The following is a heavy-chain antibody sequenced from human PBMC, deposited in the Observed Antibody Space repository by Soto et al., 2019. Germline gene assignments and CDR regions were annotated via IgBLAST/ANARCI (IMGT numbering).Heavy chain of an antibody. Sequence: PSETLSLTCTVSGGSISSYFWSWIRQPPGKGLEWIGYIYYTGSTNYNPSLKSRVTISVDTSKNQFSLQLSSVTAADTAVYYCATFNGYFDLGARGTLVTVS. CDR3: ATFNGYFDL. CDR2: IYYTGST. V-gene: IGHV4-59*01. CDR1: GGSISSYF. J-gene: IGHJ2*01.